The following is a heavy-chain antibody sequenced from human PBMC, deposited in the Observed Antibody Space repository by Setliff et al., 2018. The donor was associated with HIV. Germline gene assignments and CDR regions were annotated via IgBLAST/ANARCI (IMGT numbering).Heavy chain of an antibody. D-gene: IGHD1-1*01. V-gene: IGHV1-18*01. CDR2: ISGYTGIT. Sequence: ASVKVSCKASGYTFTRYDINWVRQATGQGLEWMGYISGYTGITHYAQSFQGRVTMTTDPSKYTAYMELRSLKYDDTAVYYCARDAGTGGPGRWVDPWGQGTMVTVSS. CDR1: GYTFTRYD. CDR3: ARDAGTGGPGRWVDP. J-gene: IGHJ5*02.